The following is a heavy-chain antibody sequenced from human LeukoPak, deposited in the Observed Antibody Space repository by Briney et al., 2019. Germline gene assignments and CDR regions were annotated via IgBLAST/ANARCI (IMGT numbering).Heavy chain of an antibody. J-gene: IGHJ4*02. CDR3: AVPSIAARLGDY. D-gene: IGHD6-6*01. CDR2: ISGSGGST. CDR1: GFTFSSYA. Sequence: GGSLRLSCAASGFTFSSYAISWVRQAPGKGLEWVSAISGSGGSTYYADSVKGRFTISRDNSENTLYLQMNSLRAEDTAVYYCAVPSIAARLGDYWGQGTLVTVSS. V-gene: IGHV3-23*01.